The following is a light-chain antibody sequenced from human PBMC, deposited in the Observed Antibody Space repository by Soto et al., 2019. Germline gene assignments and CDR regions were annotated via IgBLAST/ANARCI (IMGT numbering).Light chain of an antibody. V-gene: IGKV1-39*01. CDR3: QHYNSYSEA. Sequence: DIQMTQSPSSLSASLGYRFTITFRASQSISSYLNWYQQKPGKAPKLLIYAASSLQSGVPSRFSGSGSGTEFTLTISSLQPDDFATYYCQHYNSYSEAFGQGTKVDI. CDR2: AAS. CDR1: QSISSY. J-gene: IGKJ1*01.